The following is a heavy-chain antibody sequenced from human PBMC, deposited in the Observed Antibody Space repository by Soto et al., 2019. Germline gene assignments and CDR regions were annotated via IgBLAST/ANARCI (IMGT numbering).Heavy chain of an antibody. CDR3: AKGDPDGFCSGGRCYFDY. D-gene: IGHD2-15*01. J-gene: IGHJ4*02. Sequence: EVQLVESGGGLVQPGRSLRLSCAASGFTFDDYAMHWVRRVPGKGLEWVSSICWNSNIIGYADSVKGRFTISRDNAKNSLYLQMNSLRPEDTALYYCAKGDPDGFCSGGRCYFDYWGQGTLVTVSS. CDR1: GFTFDDYA. V-gene: IGHV3-9*01. CDR2: ICWNSNII.